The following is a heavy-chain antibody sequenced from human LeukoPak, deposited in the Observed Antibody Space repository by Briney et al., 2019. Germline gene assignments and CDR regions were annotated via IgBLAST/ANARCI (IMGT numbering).Heavy chain of an antibody. D-gene: IGHD2-2*01. Sequence: GGSLRLSCAASGFTLSTYAMSWVRRAPGKGLEWVSSISASGGSTYYADSVKGRFSISRDNSKNTLYLQMNSLRAEDTAVYYCAKDPGVVPAHYFDYWGQGILVTVSS. CDR1: GFTLSTYA. CDR2: ISASGGST. CDR3: AKDPGVVPAHYFDY. V-gene: IGHV3-23*01. J-gene: IGHJ4*02.